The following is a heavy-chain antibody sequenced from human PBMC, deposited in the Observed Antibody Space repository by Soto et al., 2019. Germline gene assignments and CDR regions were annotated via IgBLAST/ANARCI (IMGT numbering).Heavy chain of an antibody. CDR1: GGTFSSYT. CDR2: IIPILGIA. V-gene: IGHV1-69*08. CDR3: ARDWGERCSSTSCHNTYYYYGMDV. Sequence: QVQLVQSGAEVKKPGSSVKVSCKASGGTFSSYTISWVRQAPGQGLEWMGRIIPILGIANYAQKFQGRVTITADKSTSTAYMELSSLRSEDTAVYYCARDWGERCSSTSCHNTYYYYGMDVWGQGTTVTVSS. D-gene: IGHD2-2*02. J-gene: IGHJ6*02.